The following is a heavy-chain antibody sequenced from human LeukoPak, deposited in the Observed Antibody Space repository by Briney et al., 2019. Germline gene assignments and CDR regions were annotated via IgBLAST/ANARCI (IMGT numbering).Heavy chain of an antibody. Sequence: GESLKISCKGSGYSFTSYWIGWVRQMPGKGLEWMGIIYPGDSDTRYSPSFQGQVTISADKSISTAYLQWSSLEASDTAMYYCARSPATYCSSTSCYSRDYWGQGTLVTVSS. V-gene: IGHV5-51*01. D-gene: IGHD2-2*01. CDR1: GYSFTSYW. CDR2: IYPGDSDT. J-gene: IGHJ4*02. CDR3: ARSPATYCSSTSCYSRDY.